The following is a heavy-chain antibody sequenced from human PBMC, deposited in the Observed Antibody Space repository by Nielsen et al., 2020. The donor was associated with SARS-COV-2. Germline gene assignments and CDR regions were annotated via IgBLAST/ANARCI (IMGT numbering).Heavy chain of an antibody. J-gene: IGHJ3*02. D-gene: IGHD3-22*01. Sequence: GGSLRLSCAASGFTFSSYAMSWVRQAPGKGLEWVSAISGSGGSTYYADSVKGRFTISRDNSKNTLYLQMNSLRAEDTAVYYCARPGVFYDSSGYHMETDAFDIWGQGTMVTVSS. V-gene: IGHV3-23*01. CDR3: ARPGVFYDSSGYHMETDAFDI. CDR2: ISGSGGST. CDR1: GFTFSSYA.